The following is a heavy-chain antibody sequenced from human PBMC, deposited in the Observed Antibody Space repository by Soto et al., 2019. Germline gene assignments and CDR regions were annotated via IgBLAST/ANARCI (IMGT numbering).Heavy chain of an antibody. CDR3: ARRHPKRITMIVVVIKALPYGMDV. CDR2: INHSGSI. J-gene: IGHJ6*02. V-gene: IGHV4-34*01. Sequence: PSETLSLTCAVYGGSFSGYYWSWIRQPPGKGLEWIGEINHSGSINYNPSLKSRVTISVDTSKNQFSLKLSSVTAADTAVYYCARRHPKRITMIVVVIKALPYGMDVWGQGTTVTVSS. D-gene: IGHD3-22*01. CDR1: GGSFSGYY.